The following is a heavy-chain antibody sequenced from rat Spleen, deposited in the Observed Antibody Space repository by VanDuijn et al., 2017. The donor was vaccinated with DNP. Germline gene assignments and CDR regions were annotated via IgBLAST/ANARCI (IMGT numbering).Heavy chain of an antibody. J-gene: IGHJ2*01. V-gene: IGHV5-46*01. Sequence: EVQLVESGGGLVQPGGSMKLSCAASGFTFSDFPMAWVRQTPTKGLEWFATISTNGGGTYYRDSVRGRFTISRDNAEDTLFLQMNSLRSEDTATYYCTRAIGFDYWGQGVMFTVSS. CDR2: ISTNGGGT. CDR1: GFTFSDFP. CDR3: TRAIGFDY.